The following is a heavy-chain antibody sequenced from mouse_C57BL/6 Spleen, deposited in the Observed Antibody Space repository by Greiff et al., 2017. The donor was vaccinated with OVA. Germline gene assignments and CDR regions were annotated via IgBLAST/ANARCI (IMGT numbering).Heavy chain of an antibody. CDR3: AREGYYDYGGAWFAY. V-gene: IGHV3-6*01. CDR2: ISYDGSN. Sequence: EVQLQESGPGLVKPSQSLSLTCSVTGYSITSGYYWNWIRQFPGNKLEWMGYISYDGSNNYNPSLKNRNSITRDTSKNPFFLKLNSVTTEDTATYYCAREGYYDYGGAWFAYWGQGTLVTVSA. CDR1: GYSITSGYY. D-gene: IGHD2-4*01. J-gene: IGHJ3*01.